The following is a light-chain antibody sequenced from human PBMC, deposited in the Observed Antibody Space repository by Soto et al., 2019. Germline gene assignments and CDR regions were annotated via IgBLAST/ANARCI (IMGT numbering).Light chain of an antibody. J-gene: IGKJ2*01. CDR2: HAS. V-gene: IGKV1-5*01. CDR1: QSITTW. Sequence: DIQMTQSPSTLSASVGDRVTITCRASQSITTWLAWYQQKPGIAPRLLIYHASSLESGVPSRFSGSGSGTEFTLTIPSLQPDDFATYYCQQYYSYTFGQGTKLEI. CDR3: QQYYSYT.